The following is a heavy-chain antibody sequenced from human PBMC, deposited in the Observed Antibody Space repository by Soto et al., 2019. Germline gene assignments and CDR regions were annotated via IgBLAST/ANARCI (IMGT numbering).Heavy chain of an antibody. V-gene: IGHV4-38-2*01. CDR1: GYSISSGYY. D-gene: IGHD6-19*01. J-gene: IGHJ4*02. CDR3: ARGIAVAGTNFDY. CDR2: IYHSGST. Sequence: SETLSLTCAVSGYSISSGYYWGWIRQPPGKGLEWIGGIYHSGSTYYNPSLKSRVTISVDTSKNQFSLKLSSVTAADTAVYYCARGIAVAGTNFDYWGQGTLVTVSS.